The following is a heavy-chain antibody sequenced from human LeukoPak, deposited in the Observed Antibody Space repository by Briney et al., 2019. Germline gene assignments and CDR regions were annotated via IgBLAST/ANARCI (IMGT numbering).Heavy chain of an antibody. V-gene: IGHV3-30*18. Sequence: GQSLRLSCTVSGFTFSSYGLHWVRQAPGKGLEWVAVISNDGRVRKSADSVKGRLTISRDNSKKTLYLEMNSQRVEDTAIYYCAKDRGIAKSLFYYGMDAWGQGTTVSVS. CDR1: GFTFSSYG. CDR3: AKDRGIAKSLFYYGMDA. CDR2: ISNDGRVR. J-gene: IGHJ6*02. D-gene: IGHD2-21*01.